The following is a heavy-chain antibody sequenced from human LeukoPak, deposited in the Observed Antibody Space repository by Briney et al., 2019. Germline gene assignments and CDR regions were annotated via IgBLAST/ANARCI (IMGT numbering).Heavy chain of an antibody. CDR2: IRHDGNYQ. V-gene: IGHV3-30*02. J-gene: IGHJ6*04. D-gene: IGHD3-10*02. CDR1: GFTFSTIG. Sequence: GGSLRLSCAASGFTFSTIGMHWVRQAPGKGLEWVAFIRHDGNYQYYADSVKGRFTISRDNSKNTLYLQMNSLRAEDTAVYYCAELGITMIGGVWGKGTTVTISS. CDR3: AELGITMIGGV.